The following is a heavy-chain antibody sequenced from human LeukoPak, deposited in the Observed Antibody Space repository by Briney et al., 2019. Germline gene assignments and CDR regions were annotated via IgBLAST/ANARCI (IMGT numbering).Heavy chain of an antibody. D-gene: IGHD2-21*02. Sequence: GGSLRLSCAASGFTFSSYSMNWVRQAPGKGLEWVSYISSGSSTIYYADSVKGRFTISRDNAKNSLCLQMNSLRDEDTAVYYCARENIVVVTAIRDVFYIWGQGTMVTVSS. CDR2: ISSGSSTI. V-gene: IGHV3-48*02. CDR1: GFTFSSYS. J-gene: IGHJ3*02. CDR3: ARENIVVVTAIRDVFYI.